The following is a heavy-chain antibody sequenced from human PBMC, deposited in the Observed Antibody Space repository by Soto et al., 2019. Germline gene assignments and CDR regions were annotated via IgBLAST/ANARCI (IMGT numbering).Heavy chain of an antibody. D-gene: IGHD3-16*02. J-gene: IGHJ5*01. CDR1: GFTFRSYG. CDR3: AREAEGDLSFRDLPAGGHQKNRFDP. Sequence: GGPLRLSCAASGFTFRSYGMSWVRQAPGKGLECLASIKQDGSEKYYVDSVKGRFTISRDNAKNSLCLQMNSLRAEDTAVYYFAREAEGDLSFRDLPAGGHQKNRFDPWGQGTLVTVSS. V-gene: IGHV3-7*01. CDR2: IKQDGSEK.